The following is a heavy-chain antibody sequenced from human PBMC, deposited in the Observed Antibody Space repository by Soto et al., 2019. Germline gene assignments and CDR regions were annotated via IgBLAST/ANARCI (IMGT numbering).Heavy chain of an antibody. J-gene: IGHJ4*01. V-gene: IGHV4-39*07. CDR3: ARAPRGNYGYPSYFDY. CDR2: IHFSGNT. D-gene: IGHD3-10*01. Sequence: SETLSLTCTVSGDSISSNTYSWGWIRQPPGKGLECIGTIHFSGNTNYNPSLNSRVTISVDTSKNQFSLKLTSVTAADTAVYYCARAPRGNYGYPSYFDYWGQEPWSPLL. CDR1: GDSISSNTYS.